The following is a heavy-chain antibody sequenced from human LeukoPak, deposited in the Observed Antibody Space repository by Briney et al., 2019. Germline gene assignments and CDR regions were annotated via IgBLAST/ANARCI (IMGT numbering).Heavy chain of an antibody. D-gene: IGHD6-13*01. V-gene: IGHV4-4*07. Sequence: PSETLSLTCTVSGGSISSYYWSWIRQPAGKGLEWIGRIYTSGSTNYNPSLKSRVTMSVDTSKNQFSLKLSSVTAADTAVYYCAKGDSSSWTGAFDIWGQGTMVTVSS. CDR2: IYTSGST. CDR3: AKGDSSSWTGAFDI. CDR1: GGSISSYY. J-gene: IGHJ3*02.